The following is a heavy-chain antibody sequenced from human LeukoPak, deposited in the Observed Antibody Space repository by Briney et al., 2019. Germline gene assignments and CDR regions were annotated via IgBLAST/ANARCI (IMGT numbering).Heavy chain of an antibody. Sequence: ASVKVSCKVSGYTLTELSMHWVRQAPGKGLEWMGGFDPEDGETIYAQKFQGRVTMTEDTSTDTAYMELSGLRSEDTAVYYCATVHSSSWLQNWFDPWGQGTLVTVSS. V-gene: IGHV1-24*01. J-gene: IGHJ5*02. CDR1: GYTLTELS. CDR3: ATVHSSSWLQNWFDP. D-gene: IGHD6-13*01. CDR2: FDPEDGET.